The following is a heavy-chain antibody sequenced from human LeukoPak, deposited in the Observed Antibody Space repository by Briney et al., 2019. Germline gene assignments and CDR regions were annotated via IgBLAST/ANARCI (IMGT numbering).Heavy chain of an antibody. J-gene: IGHJ4*02. CDR3: ARGSDGYNHY. CDR2: ISSSSSYI. V-gene: IGHV3-21*01. CDR1: GFTFSSYS. Sequence: GGSLRLSCAASGFTFSSYSMNWVRQAPGKGLEWVSSISSSSSYIYYADSVKGRFTISRDNAKNSLYLQMNSPRAEDTPVYYCARGSDGYNHYWGQGTLVTVSS. D-gene: IGHD5-24*01.